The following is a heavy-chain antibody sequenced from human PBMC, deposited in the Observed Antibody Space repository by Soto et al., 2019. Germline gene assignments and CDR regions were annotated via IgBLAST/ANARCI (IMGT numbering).Heavy chain of an antibody. J-gene: IGHJ6*02. CDR2: ISYDGSNK. Sequence: QVQLVESGGGVVQPGRSLRLSCAASGFTFSSYGMHWVRQAPGKGLEWVAVISYDGSNKYYADSVKGRFTISRDNSKNTLYLQMNSLRAEDTAVYYCAKDRDWQWLVLWMDVWGQGTTVTVSS. CDR3: AKDRDWQWLVLWMDV. V-gene: IGHV3-30*18. CDR1: GFTFSSYG. D-gene: IGHD6-19*01.